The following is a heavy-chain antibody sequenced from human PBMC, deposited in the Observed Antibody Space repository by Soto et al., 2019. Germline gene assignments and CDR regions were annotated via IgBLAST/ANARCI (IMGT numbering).Heavy chain of an antibody. V-gene: IGHV1-18*01. CDR2: ISVYNGDT. CDR1: GYSFTTYG. Sequence: QVQLVQSGAEVMKPGASVRVCCKASGYSFTTYGISWVRQAPGQGLEYMGWISVYNGDTNYAQKLQGRVTMTTDTSTSTAYMELMSLRSDDTAIYYCARDRRDSVADRRSFDVWGQGTMVTVSS. D-gene: IGHD1-26*01. J-gene: IGHJ3*01. CDR3: ARDRRDSVADRRSFDV.